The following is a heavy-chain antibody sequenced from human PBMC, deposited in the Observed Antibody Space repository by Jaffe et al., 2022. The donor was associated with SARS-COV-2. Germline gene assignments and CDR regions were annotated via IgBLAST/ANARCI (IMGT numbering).Heavy chain of an antibody. CDR1: GGSISSSSYY. V-gene: IGHV4-39*01. CDR3: ARHPTYATSVDY. D-gene: IGHD5-12*01. Sequence: QLQLQESGPGLVKPSETLSLTCTVSGGSISSSSYYWGWIRQPPGKGLEWIGSIYYSGSTYYNPSLKSRVTISGDTSKNQFSLKLSSVTAADTAVYYCARHPTYATSVDYWGQGTLVTVSS. J-gene: IGHJ4*02. CDR2: IYYSGST.